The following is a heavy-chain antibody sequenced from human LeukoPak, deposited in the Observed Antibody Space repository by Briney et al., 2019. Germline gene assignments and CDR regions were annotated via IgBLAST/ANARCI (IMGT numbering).Heavy chain of an antibody. CDR1: GGSISSYY. J-gene: IGHJ5*02. V-gene: IGHV4-59*08. CDR3: ARAYGGSYNWFDP. CDR2: IYYSGST. D-gene: IGHD3-16*01. Sequence: PSETLSLTCTVSGGSISSYYWSWIRQPPGKGLEWIGYIYYSGSTNYNPSLKSRVTISVDTSKNQFSLKLSSVTAADTAVYYCARAYGGSYNWFDPWGQGTLVTVSS.